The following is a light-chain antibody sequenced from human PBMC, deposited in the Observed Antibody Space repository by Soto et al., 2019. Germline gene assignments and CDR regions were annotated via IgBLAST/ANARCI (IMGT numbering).Light chain of an antibody. V-gene: IGKV3-20*01. CDR1: QSVSSSY. CDR3: QQYGSSPPMYT. CDR2: GAS. J-gene: IGKJ2*01. Sequence: EIVLTQSPGTLSLSPGERATLSCRASQSVSSSYLAWYQQRPGQAPRLLIYGASSRAPGIPDRSSGSGSGTDFTLTISRLEPEDFAVYYCQQYGSSPPMYTFGQGTKLEIK.